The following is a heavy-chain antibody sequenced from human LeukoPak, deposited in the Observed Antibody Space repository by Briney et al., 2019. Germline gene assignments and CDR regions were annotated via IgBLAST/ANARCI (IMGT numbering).Heavy chain of an antibody. CDR3: AKDTLLDY. Sequence: GGSLRISCAASGFTFSSYGMHWVRQAPGKGLEWVAVISYDGSNKYYADSVKGRFTISRDNSKNTLYLQMNSLRAEDTAVYYCAKDTLLDYWGQGTLVTVSS. J-gene: IGHJ4*02. D-gene: IGHD2-15*01. CDR2: ISYDGSNK. V-gene: IGHV3-30*18. CDR1: GFTFSSYG.